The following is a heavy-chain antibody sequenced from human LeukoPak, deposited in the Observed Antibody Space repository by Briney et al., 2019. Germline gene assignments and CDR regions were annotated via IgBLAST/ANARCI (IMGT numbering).Heavy chain of an antibody. CDR1: GFTFDDYA. CDR2: ISGDGGSR. V-gene: IGHV3-43*02. Sequence: GGSLRLSCAASGFTFDDYAMHWVRQAPGKGREWVSLISGDGGSRYYADSVKGRFTISRDNSKNSLYLQMNSLRTEDTALYYCAKDLGAVAGRGVDYWGQGTLVTVSS. CDR3: AKDLGAVAGRGVDY. J-gene: IGHJ4*02. D-gene: IGHD6-19*01.